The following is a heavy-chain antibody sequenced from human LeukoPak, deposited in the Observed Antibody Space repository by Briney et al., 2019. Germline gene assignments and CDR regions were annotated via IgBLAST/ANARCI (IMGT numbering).Heavy chain of an antibody. CDR1: GFMFSDSW. CDR3: AKALRGYSYGYWFDP. J-gene: IGHJ5*02. D-gene: IGHD5-18*01. V-gene: IGHV3-74*01. Sequence: GESLRLSCAASGFMFSDSWMHWVRRAPGKGLEWVSRIKSDGSYTDHVDSVRGRFTISRDNAKNTLYLQMNSLRAEDTAVYYCAKALRGYSYGYWFDPWGQGTLVTVSS. CDR2: IKSDGSYT.